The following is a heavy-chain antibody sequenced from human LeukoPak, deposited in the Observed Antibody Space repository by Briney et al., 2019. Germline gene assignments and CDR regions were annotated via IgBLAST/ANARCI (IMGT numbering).Heavy chain of an antibody. CDR1: GFTVSSNY. CDR3: ASGSGSYGTPYYYMDV. D-gene: IGHD3-10*01. Sequence: PGGSLRLSCAASGFTVSSNYMSWVRQAPGKGLEWVSVIYSGGSTYYADSVKGRFTISRDNSKNTLYLQMKSLRAEDTAVYYCASGSGSYGTPYYYMDVWGTGTTVTVSS. J-gene: IGHJ6*03. CDR2: IYSGGST. V-gene: IGHV3-53*01.